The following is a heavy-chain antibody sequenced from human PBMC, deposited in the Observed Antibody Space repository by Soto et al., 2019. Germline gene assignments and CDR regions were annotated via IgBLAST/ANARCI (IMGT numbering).Heavy chain of an antibody. V-gene: IGHV3-74*01. CDR1: GFTFSSYW. CDR2: INSDGSST. CDR3: ARFSLVKGLWYYHYYVMDV. Sequence: GGSLRLSCAASGFTFSSYWMHWVRQAPGKGLVWVSRINSDGSSTSYADSVKGRFTISRDNAKNTLYLQMNSLRAEDTAVYYCARFSLVKGLWYYHYYVMDVWAQGTTVIVSS. D-gene: IGHD2-15*01. J-gene: IGHJ6*02.